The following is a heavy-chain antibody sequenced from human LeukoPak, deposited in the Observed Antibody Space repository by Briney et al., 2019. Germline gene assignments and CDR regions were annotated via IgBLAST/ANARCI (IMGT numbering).Heavy chain of an antibody. J-gene: IGHJ4*02. V-gene: IGHV3-23*01. CDR3: AKDKGRAVITPFDY. D-gene: IGHD4-23*01. Sequence: GGSLRLSCAASGFTFSSYAMSWVRQAPGKGVEWGSAISGSGGSTYYADSVKGRFTISRDNSKNKVYMQMNSQRAEDTAVYYCAKDKGRAVITPFDYWGQGTLVTVSS. CDR1: GFTFSSYA. CDR2: ISGSGGST.